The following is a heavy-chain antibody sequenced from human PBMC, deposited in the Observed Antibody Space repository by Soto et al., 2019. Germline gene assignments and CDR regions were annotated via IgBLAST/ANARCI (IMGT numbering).Heavy chain of an antibody. CDR2: IHPSGGST. Sequence: VGSLRLSCAAAGFMFSSYGMSWVRQAPGKGLQWVATIHPSGGSTHYAESVRGRFTISRDNSRDTLYLQMNSLRAEDTAVYYCAKDPSTGPPDCWGQGALVTVSS. V-gene: IGHV3-23*01. CDR1: GFMFSSYG. CDR3: AKDPSTGPPDC. J-gene: IGHJ4*02. D-gene: IGHD3-9*01.